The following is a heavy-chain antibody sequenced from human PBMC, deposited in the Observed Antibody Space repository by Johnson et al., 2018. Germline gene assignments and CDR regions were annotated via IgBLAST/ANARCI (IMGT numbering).Heavy chain of an antibody. J-gene: IGHJ6*02. D-gene: IGHD3-3*01. CDR1: GFTFGDSA. CDR3: CSYTHTYYFYGMDV. V-gene: IGHV3-73*02. Sequence: VQLQESGGGLVQSGGSLKLSCAVSGFTFGDSAIHWVRQASGKGLVWVGRVTGKTNSYATQYAASVKGRFTISREDSKGTAYLQMKSRKTEDTAIYYCCSYTHTYYFYGMDVWGQGPRSPSP. CDR2: VTGKTNSYAT.